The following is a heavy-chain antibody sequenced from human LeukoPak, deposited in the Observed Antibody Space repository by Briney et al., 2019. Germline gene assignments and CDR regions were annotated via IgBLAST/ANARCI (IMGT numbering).Heavy chain of an antibody. J-gene: IGHJ4*02. V-gene: IGHV3-33*06. CDR3: AKDREGVPADY. CDR1: GFTFSSYG. D-gene: IGHD2-2*01. Sequence: GRSLRLSCAASGFTFSSYGMHWVRQPPGKGLEWVAVIWYDGSDKYYADPVKGRFTISRDNSKNTLYLQLNSLRAEDTAVYYCAKDREGVPADYWGQGTLVTVSS. CDR2: IWYDGSDK.